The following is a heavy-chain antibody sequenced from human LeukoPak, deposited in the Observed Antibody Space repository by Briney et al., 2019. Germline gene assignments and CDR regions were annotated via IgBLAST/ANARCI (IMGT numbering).Heavy chain of an antibody. CDR1: GFTLSRYW. CDR2: IKSDGST. D-gene: IGHD3-22*01. J-gene: IGHJ1*01. Sequence: GGSLRLSCAAAGFTLSRYWMHWVRHAPGKRLVLGSHIKSDGSTNYADSVKGRFALSRDHAKNTVSLQMNSLSDAETGVYYCARAAAEIGGYHPEYSRDWGQGTLVTVS. V-gene: IGHV3-74*01. CDR3: ARAAAEIGGYHPEYSRD.